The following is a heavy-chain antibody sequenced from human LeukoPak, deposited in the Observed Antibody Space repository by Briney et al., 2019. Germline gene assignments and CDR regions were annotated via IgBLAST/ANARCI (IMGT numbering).Heavy chain of an antibody. CDR3: VKDSEGVTPFDY. J-gene: IGHJ4*02. CDR2: IYSGGST. Sequence: GGSLRLSCAASGFTVSSNYMSWVRQAPGKGLEWVSVIYSGGSTYYADSVKGRFTISRDNSKNTLYLQMSSLRAEDTAVYYCVKDSEGVTPFDYWGQGTLVTVSS. V-gene: IGHV3-53*05. CDR1: GFTVSSNY. D-gene: IGHD3-10*01.